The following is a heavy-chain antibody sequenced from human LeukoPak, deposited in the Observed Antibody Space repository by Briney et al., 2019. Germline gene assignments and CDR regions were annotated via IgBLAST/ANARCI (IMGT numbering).Heavy chain of an antibody. V-gene: IGHV1-2*02. CDR2: INPNSGGT. J-gene: IGHJ4*02. D-gene: IGHD2-2*01. CDR1: GYTFTGYY. Sequence: SVNVSCNASGYTFTGYYIHWVRKAPGQGLEWMGWINPNSGGTSFAQKFQGRVTMTRDTSVTTAYMELSRLTSDDTAVYYCARDGVVVPAALDYWGQGTLVTVSS. CDR3: ARDGVVVPAALDY.